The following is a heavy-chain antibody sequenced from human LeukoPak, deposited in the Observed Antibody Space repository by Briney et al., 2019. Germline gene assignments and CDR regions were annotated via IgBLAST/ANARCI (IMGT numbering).Heavy chain of an antibody. V-gene: IGHV3-30*18. Sequence: PGGSLRLSCAASGFTFSSYAMSWVRQAPGKGLEWVAVISYDGSNKYYADSVKGRFTFSRDNSKNTLYLQMNSLRAEDTAVYYCAKEYCSNSVCHSLDYWGREPWSPSPQ. CDR2: ISYDGSNK. CDR3: AKEYCSNSVCHSLDY. D-gene: IGHD2-8*01. J-gene: IGHJ4*02. CDR1: GFTFSSYA.